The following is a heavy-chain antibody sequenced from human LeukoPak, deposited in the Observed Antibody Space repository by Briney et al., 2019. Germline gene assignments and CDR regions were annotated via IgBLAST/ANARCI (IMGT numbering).Heavy chain of an antibody. Sequence: PSETLSLTCTVSGGSISSGGYYWSWIRQHPGKGLEWIGYIYYSGSTYYNPSLKSRVTISVDTSKNQFSLKLSSVTAADTAVYYCASTSGSYARYYFDYWGQGTLVTVSS. D-gene: IGHD1-26*01. V-gene: IGHV4-31*03. J-gene: IGHJ4*02. CDR1: GGSISSGGYY. CDR3: ASTSGSYARYYFDY. CDR2: IYYSGST.